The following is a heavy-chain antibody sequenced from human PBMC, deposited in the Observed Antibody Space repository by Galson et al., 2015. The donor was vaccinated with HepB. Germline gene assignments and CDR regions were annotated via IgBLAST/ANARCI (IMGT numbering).Heavy chain of an antibody. J-gene: IGHJ4*02. D-gene: IGHD6-13*01. CDR2: IYSGGNT. Sequence: SLRLSCAASGFTVSSNYTSWVRQAPGKGLEWVSVIYSGGNTYYADSVKGRFTISRDNSKNTLYLQMNSLRAEDTAVYYCARDLFVAAGTKHWGQGTLVTVSS. CDR3: ARDLFVAAGTKH. V-gene: IGHV3-66*01. CDR1: GFTVSSNY.